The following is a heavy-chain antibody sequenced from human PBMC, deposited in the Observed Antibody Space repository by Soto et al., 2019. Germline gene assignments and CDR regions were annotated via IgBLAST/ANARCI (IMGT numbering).Heavy chain of an antibody. CDR2: ISYDGNYK. D-gene: IGHD3-22*01. CDR3: ATDGYYDRGGALGGFDP. CDR1: GFTFSSSG. V-gene: IGHV3-30*03. Sequence: QVQLVESGGGVVQPGRSLRLSCAASGFTFSSSGMHWVRQAPGKGLEWVAVISYDGNYKFDADAVKGRFTIARDNSKNTLYLQMNNLSPEDTAMYYCATDGYYDRGGALGGFDPWGQCTLFTDSS. J-gene: IGHJ5*02.